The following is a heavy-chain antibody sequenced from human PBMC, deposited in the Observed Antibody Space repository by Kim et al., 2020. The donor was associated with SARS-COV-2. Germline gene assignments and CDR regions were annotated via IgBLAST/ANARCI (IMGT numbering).Heavy chain of an antibody. CDR2: ISSSSRDI. V-gene: IGHV3-21*01. Sequence: GGSLRLSWAASGFTFSRNSMNWVRQAPGKGLEWVSSISSSSRDIFYPDSVKGRFTISRDNAKTSLYLQMNSLLTEDTAVYYCASSSGTYGTNVDPFDIWGQGTLVTVSS. CDR3: ASSSGTYGTNVDPFDI. D-gene: IGHD2-8*01. CDR1: GFTFSRNS. J-gene: IGHJ3*02.